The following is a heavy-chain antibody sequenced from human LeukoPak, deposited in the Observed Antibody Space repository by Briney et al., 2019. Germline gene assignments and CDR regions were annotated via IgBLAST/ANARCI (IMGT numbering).Heavy chain of an antibody. Sequence: GGSLRLSCAASGFTFSSYWMSWVRQAPGKGLEWVANIKQDGSEKYYVDSVMGRFTISRDNAKNSVYLQMNSLRAEDTAVYYCARAVASNWFDPWGQGTLVTVSS. J-gene: IGHJ5*02. V-gene: IGHV3-7*01. CDR2: IKQDGSEK. CDR3: ARAVASNWFDP. CDR1: GFTFSSYW. D-gene: IGHD6-19*01.